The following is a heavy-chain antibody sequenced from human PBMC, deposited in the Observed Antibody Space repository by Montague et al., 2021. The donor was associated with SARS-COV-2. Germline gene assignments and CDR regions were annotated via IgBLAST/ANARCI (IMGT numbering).Heavy chain of an antibody. CDR2: VQTSGTS. D-gene: IGHD3-10*02. J-gene: IGHJ6*02. CDR3: ARDRPESWRISPGLAGLFATVVHSASGMDV. Sequence: SETLSLTCTVSGGSIISTTSNWGWIRQPPGKGLEWIGHVQTSGTSNYNPSLRNRITMSIDTSRNQFSLEVRSVTAADTAVYFCARDRPESWRISPGLAGLFATVVHSASGMDVWGQGTTVTVS. CDR1: GGSIISTTSN. V-gene: IGHV4-61*05.